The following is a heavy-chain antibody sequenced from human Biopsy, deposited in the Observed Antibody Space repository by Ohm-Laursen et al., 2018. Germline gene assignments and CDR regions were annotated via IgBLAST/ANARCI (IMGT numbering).Heavy chain of an antibody. V-gene: IGHV1-2*02. D-gene: IGHD2-8*01. Sequence: EASVKVSCKASSYTFTDYNIHWMRQAPGQGPEWLGYINCKTGATNYAQKFQGTVTMTRDTSISTAYLALGSLRSADTAIYYCARDPLNGHKHFDYWGQGSLVTVSS. CDR1: SYTFTDYN. J-gene: IGHJ4*02. CDR3: ARDPLNGHKHFDY. CDR2: INCKTGAT.